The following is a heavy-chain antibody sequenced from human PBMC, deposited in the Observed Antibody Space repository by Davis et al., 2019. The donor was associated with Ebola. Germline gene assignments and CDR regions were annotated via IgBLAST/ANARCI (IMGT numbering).Heavy chain of an antibody. J-gene: IGHJ4*02. V-gene: IGHV3-49*04. CDR1: GFTFDDYA. CDR3: ARAPLYCSSTSCPLGY. Sequence: GESLKISCAASGFTFDDYALHSVRQAPAKGLERVGFIRSKAYGGTTEYAASVKGRFTISRDDSKNSLYLQMNSLKTEDTAVYYCARAPLYCSSTSCPLGYWGQGTLVTVSS. CDR2: IRSKAYGGTT. D-gene: IGHD2-2*01.